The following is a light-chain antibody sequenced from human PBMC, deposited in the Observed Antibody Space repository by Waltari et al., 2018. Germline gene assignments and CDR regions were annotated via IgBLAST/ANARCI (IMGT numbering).Light chain of an antibody. V-gene: IGLV2-14*01. J-gene: IGLJ3*02. CDR1: SSDIGAYNH. CDR3: SSYTTTPAWV. CDR2: EVS. Sequence: QSALTQPASVSGSLGQSISISCIGTSSDIGAYNHVSWYQQHPGKVPKLLIYEVSNRPSGVSDRFSGSNYGNTASLTISGLQAEDEADYYCSSYTTTPAWVFGGGTELTVL.